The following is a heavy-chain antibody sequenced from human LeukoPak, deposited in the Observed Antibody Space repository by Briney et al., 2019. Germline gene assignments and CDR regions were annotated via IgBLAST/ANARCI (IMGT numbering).Heavy chain of an antibody. Sequence: GGSLRLSCAASGFTFSSYSMNWVRQAPGKGLEWVSSISSSSNYIYYADSVKGRFTISRDNAKNSLYLQMNSLRAEDTAVYHCARVEDYDILTGFDYWGQGTLVTVSS. CDR2: ISSSSNYI. D-gene: IGHD3-9*01. CDR1: GFTFSSYS. V-gene: IGHV3-21*01. J-gene: IGHJ4*02. CDR3: ARVEDYDILTGFDY.